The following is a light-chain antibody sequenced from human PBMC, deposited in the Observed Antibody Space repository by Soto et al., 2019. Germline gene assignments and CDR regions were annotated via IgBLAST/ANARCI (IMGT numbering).Light chain of an antibody. J-gene: IGLJ1*01. CDR3: CSSAPESTYV. CDR1: SSYFGAYDS. V-gene: IGLV2-23*01. CDR2: KXT. Sequence: QSALASAVSVPGSPGQSTTISCTGTSSYFGAYDSVSWYQQDPHKPPQVIIYKXTRLPSGVSNRFSGSTSGNAASLTISGLQADDEADYFCCSSAPESTYVFGTGTKVTVL.